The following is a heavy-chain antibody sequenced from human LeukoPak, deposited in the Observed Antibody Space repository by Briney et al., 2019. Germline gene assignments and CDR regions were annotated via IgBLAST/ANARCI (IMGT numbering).Heavy chain of an antibody. J-gene: IGHJ3*02. CDR1: GGSFSGYY. D-gene: IGHD3-22*01. V-gene: IGHV4-34*01. CDR2: INHSGST. Sequence: SETLSLTGAVYGGSFSGYYWSWIRQPPGKGLEWIGEINHSGSTNYNPSLKSRVTISVDTSKNQFSLKLSSVTAADTAVYYCARGLRRYYYDSSGTGAFDIWGQGTMVTVSS. CDR3: ARGLRRYYYDSSGTGAFDI.